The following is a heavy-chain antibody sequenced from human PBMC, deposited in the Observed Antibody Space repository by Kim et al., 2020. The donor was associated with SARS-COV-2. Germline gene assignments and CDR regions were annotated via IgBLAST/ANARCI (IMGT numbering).Heavy chain of an antibody. J-gene: IGHJ4*02. V-gene: IGHV3-11*06. CDR3: AREIEYSRGDYFDQ. Sequence: ADSVKGRFTISRDNAKNSLILQSNSLGAEDTAVYYCAREIEYSRGDYFDQWGQGTLVTVSS. D-gene: IGHD3-22*01.